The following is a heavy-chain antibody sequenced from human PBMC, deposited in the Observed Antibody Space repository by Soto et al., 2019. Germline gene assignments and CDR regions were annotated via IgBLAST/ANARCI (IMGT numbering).Heavy chain of an antibody. CDR3: ARDASGFDY. D-gene: IGHD2-15*01. CDR2: VYPRDGST. Sequence: QVQLVQSGAEVKKPGASVKLSCKASGYTFTSNYMHWVRQAPGQGLEWMGLVYPRDGSTSYAQKFQDRVTMTSDTSTNTVYMELSSLRSEDTAVYYCARDASGFDYWGQGTLVTVSS. CDR1: GYTFTSNY. V-gene: IGHV1-46*01. J-gene: IGHJ4*02.